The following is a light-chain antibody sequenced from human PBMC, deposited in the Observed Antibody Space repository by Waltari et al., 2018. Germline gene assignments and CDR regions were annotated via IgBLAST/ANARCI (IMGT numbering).Light chain of an antibody. CDR3: SAWDSNLSAWV. CDR1: NNNVGNQG. V-gene: IGLV10-54*04. CDR2: RNN. Sequence: QAGLTQPPSVSKGLGQTATLTCTGNNNNVGNQGAAWLQQHKGHPPKLLSYRNNNRPSGISEKFSASRSGNTASLTITELQPEDEADYYCSAWDSNLSAWVFGGGTKLTVL. J-gene: IGLJ3*02.